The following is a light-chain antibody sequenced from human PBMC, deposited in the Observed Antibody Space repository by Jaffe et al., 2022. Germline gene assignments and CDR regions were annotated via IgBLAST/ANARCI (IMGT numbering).Light chain of an antibody. CDR1: NSDVGSYNL. V-gene: IGLV2-23*02. J-gene: IGLJ2*01. Sequence: QSALTQPASVSGSPGQSITISCTGTNSDVGSYNLVSWYQQHPGKAPKLVIYEVSKRPSGVSNRFSGSKSGNTASLTISGLQAEDEADYYCCSYADSSTHVLFGGGTKLTVL. CDR2: EVS. CDR3: CSYADSSTHVL.